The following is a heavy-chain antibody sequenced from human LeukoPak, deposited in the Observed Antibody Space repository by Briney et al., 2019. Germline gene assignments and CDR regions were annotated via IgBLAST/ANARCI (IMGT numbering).Heavy chain of an antibody. CDR2: ISGSGDIT. Sequence: PGGSLRLSCAASGFSFSSYGINWVRQAPGKGLEWVSGISGSGDITYYADSVKGRFTISRDNSRNTLYPQMNSLRAEDTAVYYCARRSKSSAIWYYFDYWGQGTLVTVSS. V-gene: IGHV3-23*01. J-gene: IGHJ4*02. CDR1: GFSFSSYG. D-gene: IGHD6-25*01. CDR3: ARRSKSSAIWYYFDY.